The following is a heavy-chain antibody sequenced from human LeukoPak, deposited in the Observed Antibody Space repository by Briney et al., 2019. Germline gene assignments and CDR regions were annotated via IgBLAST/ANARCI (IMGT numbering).Heavy chain of an antibody. CDR2: IYYSGST. D-gene: IGHD4-23*01. CDR1: GGSISSYY. V-gene: IGHV4-59*01. Sequence: SETLSLTCTVSGGSISSYYWSWIRQPPGKGLEWIGYIYYSGSTNYNPSLKSRVTISVDTSKNQFSLKLSSVTAADTAVYYCARETAGYGGNLGTFDYWGQGTLVTVSS. J-gene: IGHJ4*02. CDR3: ARETAGYGGNLGTFDY.